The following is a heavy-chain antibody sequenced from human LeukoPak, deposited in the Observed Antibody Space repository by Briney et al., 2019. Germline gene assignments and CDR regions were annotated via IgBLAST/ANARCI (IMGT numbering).Heavy chain of an antibody. CDR3: ATSLAAAGSYYYYGMDV. V-gene: IGHV4-59*01. CDR2: IYYSGST. J-gene: IGHJ6*02. Sequence: SETLSLTCTVSGGSISSYYWSWIRQPPGKGLERIGYIYYSGSTNYNPSLKSRVTISVDTSKNQFSLKLSSVTAADTAVYYCATSLAAAGSYYYYGMDVWGQGTTVTVS. D-gene: IGHD6-13*01. CDR1: GGSISSYY.